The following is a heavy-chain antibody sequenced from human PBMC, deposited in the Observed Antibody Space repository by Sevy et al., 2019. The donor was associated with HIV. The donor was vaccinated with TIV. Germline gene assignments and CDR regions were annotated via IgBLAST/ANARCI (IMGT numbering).Heavy chain of an antibody. CDR3: ARDLVGATSD. CDR2: IWDDGSDK. CDR1: GFTFSSYV. V-gene: IGHV3-30*04. Sequence: GGSLRLSCAASGFTFSSYVMHWVRQAPGKGLEWEALIWDDGSDKYYADSVKGRFTISRDNSKNMLYLQMNSLRPEDTAVYYCARDLVGATSDWGQGTLVTVSS. D-gene: IGHD1-26*01. J-gene: IGHJ4*02.